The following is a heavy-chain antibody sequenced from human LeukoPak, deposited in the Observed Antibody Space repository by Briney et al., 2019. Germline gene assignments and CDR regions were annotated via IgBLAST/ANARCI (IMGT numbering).Heavy chain of an antibody. J-gene: IGHJ4*02. CDR1: GFTFSNAW. CDR2: IKSKTDGGTT. V-gene: IGHV3-15*01. D-gene: IGHD3-9*01. Sequence: PGGSLRLPCAASGFTFSNAWMSWVRQAPGKGLEWVGRIKSKTDGGTTDYAAPVKGRFTISRDDSKNTLYLQMNSLKTEDTAVYYCTTEWSHYDILAGRFDYWGQRTLVTVSS. CDR3: TTEWSHYDILAGRFDY.